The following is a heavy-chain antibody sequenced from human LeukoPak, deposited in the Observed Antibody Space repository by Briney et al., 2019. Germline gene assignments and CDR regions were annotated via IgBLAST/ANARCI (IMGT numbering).Heavy chain of an antibody. Sequence: SETLSLTCTVSGGSISSFYWSWIRQPPGKGLEWIGYMYYSGSTNYNPSLKSRLTISVDTSKNQFSLRLSSVTAADTAVYYCARDGCPTTKSGCVGNWFDPWGQGTLVTVSS. CDR1: GGSISSFY. D-gene: IGHD1-26*01. CDR2: MYYSGST. CDR3: ARDGCPTTKSGCVGNWFDP. J-gene: IGHJ5*02. V-gene: IGHV4-59*01.